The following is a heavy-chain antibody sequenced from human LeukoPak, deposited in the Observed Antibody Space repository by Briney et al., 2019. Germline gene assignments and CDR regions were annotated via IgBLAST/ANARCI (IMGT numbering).Heavy chain of an antibody. V-gene: IGHV1-2*02. CDR3: ARDLQYNWNSAAFDY. CDR2: INPNSGGT. D-gene: IGHD1/OR15-1a*01. CDR1: GYTFTGYY. J-gene: IGHJ4*02. Sequence: ASVKVSCKASGYTFTGYYMHWVRQAPGQGLEWMGWINPNSGGTNYAQKFQGRVTMTRDTSISTAYMELSRLRSDDTAVYYCARDLQYNWNSAAFDYWGQGTLVTVSS.